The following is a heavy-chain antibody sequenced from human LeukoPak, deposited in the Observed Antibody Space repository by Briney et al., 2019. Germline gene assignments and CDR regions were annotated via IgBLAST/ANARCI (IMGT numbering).Heavy chain of an antibody. J-gene: IGHJ4*02. CDR1: GFTFSSYA. Sequence: GGSLRLSCAASGFTFSSYAMSWVRQAPGKGLEWVSAISGSGGSTYYADSVNGRFTISRDTSKNTLYLQMNSLRAEDTSIYYCAKDYDISGYSYYFEYWGQGNLVSVSS. V-gene: IGHV3-23*01. CDR3: AKDYDISGYSYYFEY. D-gene: IGHD3-22*01. CDR2: ISGSGGST.